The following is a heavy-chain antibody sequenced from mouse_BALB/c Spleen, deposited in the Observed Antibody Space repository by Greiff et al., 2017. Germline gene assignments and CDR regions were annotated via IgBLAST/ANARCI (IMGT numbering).Heavy chain of an antibody. CDR1: GFNIKDYY. V-gene: IGHV14-4*02. CDR2: IDPENGDT. Sequence: EVQLQESGAELVRSGASVKLSCTASGFNIKDYYMHWVKQRPEQGLEWIGWIDPENGDTEYAPKFQGKATMTADTSSNTAYLQLSSLTSEDTAVYYCNDGDYYAMDYWGQGTSVTVAS. CDR3: NDGDYYAMDY. J-gene: IGHJ4*01.